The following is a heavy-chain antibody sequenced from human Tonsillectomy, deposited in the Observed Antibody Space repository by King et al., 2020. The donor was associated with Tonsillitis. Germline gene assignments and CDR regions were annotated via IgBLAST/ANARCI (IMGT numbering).Heavy chain of an antibody. CDR2: INDSGSSGSN. D-gene: IGHD2-21*02. CDR3: ARDCGGACYSYWYFDL. V-gene: IGHV4-59*01. CDR1: GGSISNYY. J-gene: IGHJ2*01. Sequence: VQLQESGPGLVKPSETLSLTCTVSGGSISNYYWSWFRQPPGKGLEWVGYINDSGSSGSNKYNPSLRSRVIMSVDTAKNQFSLNLSSVSAADTAVYYCARDCGGACYSYWYFDLWGRGTLVTVSS.